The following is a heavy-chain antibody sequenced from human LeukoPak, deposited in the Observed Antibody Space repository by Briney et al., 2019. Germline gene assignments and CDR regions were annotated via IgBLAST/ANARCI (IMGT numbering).Heavy chain of an antibody. V-gene: IGHV4-59*08. CDR1: VGSISSLY. CDR2: IYYTGST. Sequence: SETLSLTCSVSVGSISSLYWSWIRQPPGKGLEWIGYIYYTGSTDYNPSLKSRVTIFVDMSKNQFSLRLSSVTAADTALYYCARHRAYSSSSPFDYWGQGTLVTVSS. J-gene: IGHJ4*02. CDR3: ARHRAYSSSSPFDY. D-gene: IGHD6-6*01.